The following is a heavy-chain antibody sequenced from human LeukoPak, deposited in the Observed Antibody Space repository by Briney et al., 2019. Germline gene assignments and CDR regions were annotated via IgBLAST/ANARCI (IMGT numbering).Heavy chain of an antibody. CDR2: IYYRGTT. V-gene: IGHV4-39*07. CDR1: GGSISSAGYY. Sequence: PSETLSLTCTVSGGSISSAGYYWGWVRQPPGRGLEWIGTIYYRGTTYYNPSLKSRLTISVDSSKNHFSLKLSSVTAADTAVYYCARDHYHKIHSVMVTAPDYWGQGTLVIVSS. J-gene: IGHJ4*02. D-gene: IGHD2-21*02. CDR3: ARDHYHKIHSVMVTAPDY.